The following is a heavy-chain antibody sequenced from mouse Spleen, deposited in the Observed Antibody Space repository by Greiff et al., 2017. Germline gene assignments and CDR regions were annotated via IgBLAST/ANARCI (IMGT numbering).Heavy chain of an antibody. CDR1: GFTFSDYY. Sequence: EVMLVESGGGLVKPGGSLKLSCAASGFTFSDYYMYWVRQTPEKRLEWVATISDGGSYTYYPDSVKGRFTISRDNAKNNLYLQMSSLKSEDTAMYYCASNYGPSYWYFDVWGAGTTVTVSS. J-gene: IGHJ1*01. D-gene: IGHD1-1*02. CDR2: ISDGGSYT. V-gene: IGHV5-4*02. CDR3: ASNYGPSYWYFDV.